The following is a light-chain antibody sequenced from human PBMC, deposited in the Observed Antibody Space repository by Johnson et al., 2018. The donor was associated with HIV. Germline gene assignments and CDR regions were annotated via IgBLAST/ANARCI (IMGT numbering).Light chain of an antibody. CDR3: GTWDSSLTLYV. CDR1: SSNIGNNY. CDR2: ENN. V-gene: IGLV1-51*02. Sequence: QSVLTQPPSVSAAPGQKVTISCSGSSSNIGNNYVSWYQQLPGTAPKLLIYENNKRPSGIPDRFSGSKSGTSATLGITGLQTGDEADYYCGTWDSSLTLYVFGTGTKVTAL. J-gene: IGLJ1*01.